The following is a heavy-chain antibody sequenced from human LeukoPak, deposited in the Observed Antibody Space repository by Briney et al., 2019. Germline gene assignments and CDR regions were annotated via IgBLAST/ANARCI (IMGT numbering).Heavy chain of an antibody. D-gene: IGHD3-10*01. V-gene: IGHV3-20*04. CDR2: INWNGDST. Sequence: GGSLRLPCAASGFSFDDYGMSWVRQTPGKGLEWVSGINWNGDSTRYADSVKGRFTISRDNAKNSLYLQMNSLRAEDTALYYCARAPNYGSGNYYDYWGQGTLVTVSS. J-gene: IGHJ4*02. CDR1: GFSFDDYG. CDR3: ARAPNYGSGNYYDY.